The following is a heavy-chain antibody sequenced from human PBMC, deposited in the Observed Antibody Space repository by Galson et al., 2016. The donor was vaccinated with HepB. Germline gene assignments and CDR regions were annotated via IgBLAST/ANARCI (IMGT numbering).Heavy chain of an antibody. V-gene: IGHV4-31*03. CDR1: GGSIISGGYY. CDR2: IYYSGST. CDR3: AGAPCSGGSCYSYYQDYYCVDV. J-gene: IGHJ6*02. Sequence: TLSLTCTVSGGSIISGGYYWSWIRQHPGKGLEWIGYIYYSGSTHYNPSLKSRVTISVDTSKNQFSLRLSSVSAADTAVDYCAGAPCSGGSCYSYYQDYYCVDVWGQGTTVTVSS. D-gene: IGHD2-15*01.